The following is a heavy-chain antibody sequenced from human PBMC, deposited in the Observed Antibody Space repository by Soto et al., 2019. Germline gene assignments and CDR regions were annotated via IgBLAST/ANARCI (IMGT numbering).Heavy chain of an antibody. CDR1: GGSISSGDYY. J-gene: IGHJ4*02. D-gene: IGHD2-15*01. CDR3: ARGVSVVVAAYFDY. Sequence: KSSETLSLTCTVSGGSISSGDYYWSWIRQPPGKGLEWIGYIYYSGSTYYNPSLKSRVTISVDTSKNQFSLKLSSVTAADTAVYYCARGVSVVVAAYFDYWGQGTLVTVSS. V-gene: IGHV4-30-4*01. CDR2: IYYSGST.